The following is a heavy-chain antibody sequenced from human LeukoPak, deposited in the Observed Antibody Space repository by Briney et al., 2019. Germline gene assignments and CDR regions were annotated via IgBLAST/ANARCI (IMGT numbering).Heavy chain of an antibody. D-gene: IGHD6-6*01. CDR3: ARGEYSSSSGSN. CDR2: IYHSGST. V-gene: IGHV4-38-2*02. J-gene: IGHJ4*02. CDR1: GYFISSGYY. Sequence: SETLSLTCTVSGYFISSGYYWGWIRQPPGKGLEWIGSIYHSGSTYYNPSLKSRVTISVDTSKNQFSLKLSSVTAADTAVYYCARGEYSSSSGSNWGQGTLVTVSS.